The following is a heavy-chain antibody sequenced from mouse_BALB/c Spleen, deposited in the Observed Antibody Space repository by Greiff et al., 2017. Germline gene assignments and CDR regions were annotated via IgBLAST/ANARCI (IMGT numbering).Heavy chain of an antibody. CDR1: GFTFSSYA. J-gene: IGHJ1*01. Sequence: EVMLVESGGGLVKPGGSLKLSCAASGFTFSSYAMSWVRQTPEKRLEWVASISSGGSTYYPDSVKGRFTISRDNARNILYLQMSSLRSEDTAMYYCARVGAYYYGSLHWYFDVWGAGTTVTVSS. V-gene: IGHV5-6-5*01. CDR2: ISSGGST. D-gene: IGHD1-1*01. CDR3: ARVGAYYYGSLHWYFDV.